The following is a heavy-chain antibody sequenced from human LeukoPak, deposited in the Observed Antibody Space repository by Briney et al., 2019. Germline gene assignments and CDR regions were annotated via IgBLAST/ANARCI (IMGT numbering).Heavy chain of an antibody. CDR2: ISISSSYI. CDR3: ARRGRGFDY. D-gene: IGHD3-10*01. Sequence: GGSLRLSCAASGFTFSSYDMRWLRQAPGEGGEWVSSISISSSYIYYADPVKGRFTISRDNAKNSLYLQINSLRAEDTAVYYCARRGRGFDYWGQGTLVTVSS. CDR1: GFTFSSYD. V-gene: IGHV3-21*01. J-gene: IGHJ4*02.